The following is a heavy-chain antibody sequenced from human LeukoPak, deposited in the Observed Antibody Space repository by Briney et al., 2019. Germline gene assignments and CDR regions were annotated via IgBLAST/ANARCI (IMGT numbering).Heavy chain of an antibody. CDR3: AKSGTTYYYGSGSYLN. J-gene: IGHJ4*02. V-gene: IGHV3-23*01. Sequence: PGGSLRLSCAASGFTFSSYAMSWVRQAPGKGLEWVSAISGSGGSTYYADSVKGRFTISRDNSKNTLYLQMNSLRAEDTAVYYCAKSGTTYYYGSGSYLNWGQGTLVTVSS. CDR1: GFTFSSYA. CDR2: ISGSGGST. D-gene: IGHD3-10*01.